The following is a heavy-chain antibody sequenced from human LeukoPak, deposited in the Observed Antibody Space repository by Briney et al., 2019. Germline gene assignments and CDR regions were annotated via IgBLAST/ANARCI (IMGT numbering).Heavy chain of an antibody. J-gene: IGHJ4*02. V-gene: IGHV4-31*03. CDR2: IYYSGST. Sequence: SETLSLTCTVSGGSISSGGYYWSWIRQPPGKGLEWIGYIYYSGSTYYNPSLKSRVTISVDTSKNQFSLKLSSVTAADTAVYYCARKGSSGDLDYWGQGTLVTVSS. CDR3: ARKGSSGDLDY. D-gene: IGHD6-19*01. CDR1: GGSISSGGYY.